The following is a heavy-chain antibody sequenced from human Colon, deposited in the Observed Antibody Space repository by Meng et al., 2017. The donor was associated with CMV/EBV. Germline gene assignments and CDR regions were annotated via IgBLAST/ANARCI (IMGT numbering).Heavy chain of an antibody. D-gene: IGHD2-2*02. J-gene: IGHJ6*02. CDR3: AKDGRYCSSASCYIPPGYFYAMDV. CDR2: ISGSGSST. Sequence: GESLKISCAASGFTFASSAMTWVRQAPGKGLEWVSFISGSGSSTDYADSVKGRFSISRDNSKNMLYLQINSLRADDTAVYYCAKDGRYCSSASCYIPPGYFYAMDVWGQGTTVTVSS. CDR1: GFTFASSA. V-gene: IGHV3-23*01.